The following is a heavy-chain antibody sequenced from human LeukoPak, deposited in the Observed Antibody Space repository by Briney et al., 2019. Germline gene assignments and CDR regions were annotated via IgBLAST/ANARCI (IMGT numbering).Heavy chain of an antibody. J-gene: IGHJ4*02. D-gene: IGHD3-22*01. CDR1: GFTFSSYG. CDR3: ARVYTIIVVVDY. CDR2: ISYDGSNK. Sequence: GGSLRLSCAASGFTFSSYGMHWVRQAPGKGLEWVAVISYDGSNKYYADSVKGRFTISRDNSKNSLYLQMNSLRAEDTAVYYCARVYTIIVVVDYWGQGTLVTVSS. V-gene: IGHV3-30*03.